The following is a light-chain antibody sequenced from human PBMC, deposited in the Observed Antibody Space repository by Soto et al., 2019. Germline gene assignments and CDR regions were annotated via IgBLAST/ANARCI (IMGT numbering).Light chain of an antibody. CDR3: QQRSNWPWT. J-gene: IGKJ1*01. CDR1: QTVGTN. CDR2: DAS. V-gene: IGKV3-11*01. Sequence: EIVLTQSPGTLSLSPGDRATLSCRASQTVGTNLAWYQQKPGQAPRLLIYDASNRATGIPVRFSGSGSGTDYTLTITNLEPEDFAIYYCQQRSNWPWTFGQGTKVDI.